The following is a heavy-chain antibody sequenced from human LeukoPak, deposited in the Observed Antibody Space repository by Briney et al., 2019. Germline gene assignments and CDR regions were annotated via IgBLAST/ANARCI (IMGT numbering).Heavy chain of an antibody. J-gene: IGHJ5*02. V-gene: IGHV3-9*01. Sequence: PGGSLRLSCAASGFTFPTYAMTWVRQAPGKGLEWVSGISWNSGSIGYADSVKGRFTISRDNAKNSLYLQMNSLRAEDTALYYCAKDFLGAGYSSGWYGSWGQGTLVTVSS. CDR2: ISWNSGSI. CDR3: AKDFLGAGYSSGWYGS. CDR1: GFTFPTYA. D-gene: IGHD6-19*01.